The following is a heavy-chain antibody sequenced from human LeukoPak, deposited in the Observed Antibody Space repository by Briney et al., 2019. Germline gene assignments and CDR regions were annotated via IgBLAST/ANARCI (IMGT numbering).Heavy chain of an antibody. J-gene: IGHJ4*02. CDR2: IHHSGST. D-gene: IGHD4-17*01. Sequence: SETLSLTCAVYGGSFSGYYWRWIRQPPGKGREWIGEIHHSGSTNYNPTLKSRVTISVDTSKNQFSLKLSSVTAADTAVYYCARARYDYGDYHYWGQGTLVTVSS. CDR1: GGSFSGYY. V-gene: IGHV4-34*01. CDR3: ARARYDYGDYHY.